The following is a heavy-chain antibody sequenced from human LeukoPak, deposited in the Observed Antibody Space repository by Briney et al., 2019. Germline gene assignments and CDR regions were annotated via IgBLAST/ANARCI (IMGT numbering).Heavy chain of an antibody. CDR3: VRQGLQSGTYPAY. J-gene: IGHJ4*02. V-gene: IGHV5-51*01. CDR2: LYPDGSAT. CDR1: GYTFNNYW. Sequence: GESLKISCNASGYTFNNYWIGWVRQMPGRGLEWMGMLYPDGSATTYHPSFEGRVTISADKSVTTAYLEWNSLKASDTALYYCVRQGLQSGTYPAYWGPGTLVTVSS. D-gene: IGHD1-26*01.